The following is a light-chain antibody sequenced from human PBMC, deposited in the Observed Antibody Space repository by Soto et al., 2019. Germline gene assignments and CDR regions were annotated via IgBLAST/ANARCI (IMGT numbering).Light chain of an antibody. CDR3: QKFNDYPIT. Sequence: DIQMTQSPSTLSASLGDRVTINCRASQGIRSYLAWYQQKPGKAPKLLIYAASTLQSGVPSRFSGRGSGTEFTLTISSLQPEDFATYYCQKFNDYPITFGQGTKVDIK. CDR2: AAS. J-gene: IGKJ1*01. CDR1: QGIRSY. V-gene: IGKV1-9*01.